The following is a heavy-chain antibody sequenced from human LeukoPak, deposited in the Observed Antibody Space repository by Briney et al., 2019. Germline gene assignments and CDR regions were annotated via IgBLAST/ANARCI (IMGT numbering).Heavy chain of an antibody. CDR1: GVTFSAYD. J-gene: IGHJ4*02. CDR2: IRHDGSDK. Sequence: GGSLKLSCAVSGVTFSAYDIHWVRQAPGKGLEWVAFIRHDGSDKYYADSVKGRFTISRDNSKSTLYLQMNSLRPEDTAVYYCAEAPLFDHWGQGTLVTVSS. CDR3: AEAPLFDH. V-gene: IGHV3-30*02.